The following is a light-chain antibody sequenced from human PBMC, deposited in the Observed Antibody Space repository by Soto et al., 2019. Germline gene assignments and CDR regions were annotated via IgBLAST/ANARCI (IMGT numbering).Light chain of an antibody. Sequence: EIVLTQSPGTLSLSPGERATLSCRASQSVSSSYLAWDQQKPGQAPRLLIYGASSRDTGIPDTFSGSGSGTDFTLTISRLEPEDFAVYYCQQYGSSPFTLGGGNKVEIK. CDR3: QQYGSSPFT. J-gene: IGKJ4*01. CDR2: GAS. CDR1: QSVSSSY. V-gene: IGKV3-20*01.